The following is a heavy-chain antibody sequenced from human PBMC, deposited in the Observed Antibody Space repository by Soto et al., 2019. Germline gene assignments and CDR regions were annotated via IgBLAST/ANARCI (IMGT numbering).Heavy chain of an antibody. Sequence: GGSVKASCKSSGDTITGHYMHWVRQAPEQRVEGMGWINPNTGGTNYAQKFQGWVTMTRDTSISTAYMELSRLRSDDTAVYYCARGGAVLLWFGEFYSQYYFDYWGQGTLVTVSS. J-gene: IGHJ4*02. CDR3: ARGGAVLLWFGEFYSQYYFDY. CDR2: INPNTGGT. CDR1: GDTITGHY. D-gene: IGHD3-10*01. V-gene: IGHV1-2*04.